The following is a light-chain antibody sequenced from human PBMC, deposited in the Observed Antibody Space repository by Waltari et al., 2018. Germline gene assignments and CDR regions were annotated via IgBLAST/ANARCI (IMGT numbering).Light chain of an antibody. Sequence: DIQITQSPSSLSASVGDRVTITCRASQSINRYLHWYQQKPGKAPKLLIYAASSLQSGVPSRFSVSGSGTDFTLTISSRQPEDFATYYCQQSYGTPPTFGQGTKVEIK. V-gene: IGKV1-39*01. J-gene: IGKJ1*01. CDR2: AAS. CDR1: QSINRY. CDR3: QQSYGTPPT.